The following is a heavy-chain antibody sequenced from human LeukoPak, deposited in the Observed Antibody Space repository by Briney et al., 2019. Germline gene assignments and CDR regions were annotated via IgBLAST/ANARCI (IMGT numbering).Heavy chain of an antibody. CDR1: GFTFSSYS. CDR2: ISSSSSSYI. J-gene: IGHJ4*02. D-gene: IGHD3-9*01. V-gene: IGHV3-21*01. CDR3: ASNQLRYFDWPNY. Sequence: GGSLRLSCAASGFTFSSYSMNWVRQAPGKGLEWVSSISSSSSSYIYYADSVKGRFTISRDNAKNSLYLQMNSLRAEDTAVYYCASNQLRYFDWPNYWGQGTLVTVSS.